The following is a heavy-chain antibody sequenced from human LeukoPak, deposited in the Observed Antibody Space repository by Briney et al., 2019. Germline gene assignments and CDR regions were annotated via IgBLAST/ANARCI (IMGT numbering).Heavy chain of an antibody. CDR2: ISSSSSYI. D-gene: IGHD6-13*01. CDR1: GFTFSSYS. CDR3: AKLSAAAVTFDY. J-gene: IGHJ4*02. V-gene: IGHV3-21*04. Sequence: GGSLRLSCAASGFTFSSYSMNWVRQAPGKGLEWVSSISSSSSYIYYADSVKGRFTISRDNAKNSLYLQMNSLRAEDTAVYYCAKLSAAAVTFDYWGQGTLVTVSS.